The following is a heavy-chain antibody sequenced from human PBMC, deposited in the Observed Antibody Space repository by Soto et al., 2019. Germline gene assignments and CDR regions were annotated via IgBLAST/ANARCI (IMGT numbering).Heavy chain of an antibody. CDR1: GGSISRPGYY. CDR3: ARLRRDGSGFPDL. Sequence: QMQLQESGPGLVKPSQTLSLICSVSGGSISRPGYYWAWIRQHPARGLEWIGSISYSGNSNHNPSLQCRLMLSVDTSQNCFSLRLTSATAPDPAVYYCARLRRDGSGFPDLWGQGARVSVSS. V-gene: IGHV4-31*03. J-gene: IGHJ5*02. CDR2: ISYSGNS. D-gene: IGHD3-22*01.